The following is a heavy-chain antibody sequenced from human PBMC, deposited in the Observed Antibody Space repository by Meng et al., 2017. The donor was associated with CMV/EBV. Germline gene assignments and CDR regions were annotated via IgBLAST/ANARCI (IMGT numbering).Heavy chain of an antibody. D-gene: IGHD6-13*01. CDR2: ISYDGSNK. Sequence: GGSLRLSCAASGFTFSSYSMNWVRQAPGKGLEWMALISYDGSNKYYTDSVKGRFTISRDNSKNTLYLQMNSLRGEDTAVYYCARARQQLADYWGQGTLVTVSS. CDR3: ARARQQLADY. CDR1: GFTFSSYS. J-gene: IGHJ4*02. V-gene: IGHV3-30*03.